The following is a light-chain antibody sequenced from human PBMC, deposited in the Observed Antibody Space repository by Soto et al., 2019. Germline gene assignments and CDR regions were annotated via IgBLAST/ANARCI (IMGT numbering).Light chain of an antibody. CDR2: EVS. CDR1: SSEFGSYNL. V-gene: IGLV2-23*02. J-gene: IGLJ1*01. CDR3: CSYAGSSNPYV. Sequence: HSVLTQPASVSGSPGQSIIISLPGTSSEFGSYNLVSWYQQHPGKAPKLMIYEVSKRPSGVSNRFSGSKSGNTASLTISGLQAEDEADYYCCSYAGSSNPYVFGTGTKVTVL.